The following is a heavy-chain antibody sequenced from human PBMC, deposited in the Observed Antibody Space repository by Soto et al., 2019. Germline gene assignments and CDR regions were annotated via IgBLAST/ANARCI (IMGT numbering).Heavy chain of an antibody. Sequence: GGSLRLSCAASGFNLSSSAMNWVRQAPGKGLEWLSVISYDGSKKYYADSVKGRFTISRDDSKNTLYLQMHSLRADDAAVYYCTRDRCSGTSCYFRYWGQGTLVTVSS. CDR2: ISYDGSKK. V-gene: IGHV3-30-3*01. CDR3: TRDRCSGTSCYFRY. J-gene: IGHJ4*02. CDR1: GFNLSSSA. D-gene: IGHD2-2*01.